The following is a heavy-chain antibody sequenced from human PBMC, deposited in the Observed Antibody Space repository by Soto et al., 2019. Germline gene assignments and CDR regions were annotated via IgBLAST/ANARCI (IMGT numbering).Heavy chain of an antibody. CDR3: ARGTPPLEPFDY. CDR1: GYIFTSYG. D-gene: IGHD1-1*01. Sequence: ASVKVSCKASGYIFTSYGISWVRQAPGQGLEWMGWISTYNHNTNYARKVQGRVAVTTDTSTRTAYMELRSLTSDDTAMYYCARGTPPLEPFDYCGQGTLVTVYS. J-gene: IGHJ4*02. V-gene: IGHV1-18*01. CDR2: ISTYNHNT.